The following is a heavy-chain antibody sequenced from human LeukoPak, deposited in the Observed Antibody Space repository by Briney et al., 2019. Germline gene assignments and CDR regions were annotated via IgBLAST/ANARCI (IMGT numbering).Heavy chain of an antibody. J-gene: IGHJ6*03. D-gene: IGHD3-10*01. CDR3: ARTKSYYYGSGSYYRVYYMDV. CDR2: IYYSGST. CDR1: GGSISSYY. Sequence: SETLSLTCTVSGGSISSYYWSWIQQPPGKGLEWIGYIYYSGSTNYNPSLKSRVTISVDTSKNQFSLKLSSVTAADTAVYYCARTKSYYYGSGSYYRVYYMDVWGKGTTVTISS. V-gene: IGHV4-59*01.